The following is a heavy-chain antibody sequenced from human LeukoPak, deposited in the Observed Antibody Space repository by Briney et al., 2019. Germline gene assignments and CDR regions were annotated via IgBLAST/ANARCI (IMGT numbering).Heavy chain of an antibody. CDR2: ISGSGGST. Sequence: GGSLRLSCAASGFTFSSYAMSWVRQAPRKGLEWVSAISGSGGSTYYADSVKGRFTISRDNSKNTLYLQMNSLRAEDTAVYYCAKGGYCSGGSCYRDPNWFDPWGQGTLVTVSS. CDR1: GFTFSSYA. V-gene: IGHV3-23*01. D-gene: IGHD2-15*01. J-gene: IGHJ5*02. CDR3: AKGGYCSGGSCYRDPNWFDP.